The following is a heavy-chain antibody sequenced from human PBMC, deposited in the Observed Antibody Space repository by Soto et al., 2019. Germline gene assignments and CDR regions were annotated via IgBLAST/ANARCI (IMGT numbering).Heavy chain of an antibody. Sequence: PGGSLRLSCAASGFTFDDYTMHWVRQAPGKGLEWVSLISWDGGSTYYADSVKGRFTISRDNSKNSLYLQMNSLRTEDTAMYYCARQGMITRPEYGMDVWGQGTTVPVSS. CDR3: ARQGMITRPEYGMDV. J-gene: IGHJ6*02. CDR2: ISWDGGST. CDR1: GFTFDDYT. V-gene: IGHV3-43*01. D-gene: IGHD3-16*01.